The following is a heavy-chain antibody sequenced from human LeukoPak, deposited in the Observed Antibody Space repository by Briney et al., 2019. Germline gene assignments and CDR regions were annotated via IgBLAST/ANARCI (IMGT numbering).Heavy chain of an antibody. J-gene: IGHJ4*02. V-gene: IGHV3-23*01. CDR1: GITFSNYG. CDR2: ISADDTST. D-gene: IGHD2-15*01. Sequence: GGSLRLSCAASGITFSNYGMNWGRQAPGTGLEWVSSISADDTSTYYVDSVKGRFTISRDNSKNTLYLQMNSLRAEDTAVYYCASRDPCSGGTCYGLKYWGQGTLVTVSS. CDR3: ASRDPCSGGTCYGLKY.